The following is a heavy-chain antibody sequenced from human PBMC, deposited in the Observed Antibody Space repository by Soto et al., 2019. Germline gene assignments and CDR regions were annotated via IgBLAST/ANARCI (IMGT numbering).Heavy chain of an antibody. CDR3: ARDGCSGGSCYPMIDY. Sequence: QVQLQESGPGLVKPSETLSLTCTVSGGSVSSGRYYWSWIRQPPGKGLEWIGYIYYSGSTNYNPSLKSRVTISVDTSKNQFSLKLSSVTAADTAVYYCARDGCSGGSCYPMIDYWGQGTLVTVSS. J-gene: IGHJ4*02. D-gene: IGHD2-15*01. CDR2: IYYSGST. V-gene: IGHV4-61*01. CDR1: GGSVSSGRYY.